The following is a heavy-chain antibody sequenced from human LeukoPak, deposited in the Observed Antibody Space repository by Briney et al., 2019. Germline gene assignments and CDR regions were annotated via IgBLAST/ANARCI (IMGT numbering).Heavy chain of an antibody. CDR2: ISSSSSYI. D-gene: IGHD2-2*01. CDR1: GFTFSSYS. Sequence: GGSLRLSCAASGFTFSSYSMNWVRQAPGKGLEWVSSISSSSSYIYYADSVKGRFTISRDNAKNSLYLQMNSLRAEDTAVYYCAREGNQLLYYYMDVWGKGTTVTVSS. CDR3: AREGNQLLYYYMDV. J-gene: IGHJ6*03. V-gene: IGHV3-21*01.